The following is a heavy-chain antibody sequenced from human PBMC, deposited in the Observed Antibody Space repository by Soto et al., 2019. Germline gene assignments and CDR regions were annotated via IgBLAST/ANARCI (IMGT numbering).Heavy chain of an antibody. J-gene: IGHJ4*02. CDR2: IYYSGST. CDR3: ARLYTGYEAFDY. D-gene: IGHD5-12*01. CDR1: GGSINSGDYY. Sequence: QVQLQEAGPGLMKPSQTLSLTCSVSGGSINSGDYYWSWIRQSPGKGLEWIRYIYYSGSTYYNPSLKSRSTISIDTSKNQFFLNVDSVTAADTAVYYCARLYTGYEAFDYWGQGTLVTVSS. V-gene: IGHV4-30-4*01.